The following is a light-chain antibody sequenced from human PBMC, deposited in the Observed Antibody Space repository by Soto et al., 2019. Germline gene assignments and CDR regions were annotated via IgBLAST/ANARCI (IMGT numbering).Light chain of an antibody. J-gene: IGKJ2*01. CDR2: KAS. CDR1: QSVSSF. Sequence: DRLLPGSHSTLPGGYEEIGRASCRASQSVSSFLAWYQQKPGKAPKLLIYKASSLESGVPSRFSGSGSGTEFTLTISSLQPDDFATYYCQQYNSYSYTFGQGTKVDIK. V-gene: IGKV1-5*03. CDR3: QQYNSYSYT.